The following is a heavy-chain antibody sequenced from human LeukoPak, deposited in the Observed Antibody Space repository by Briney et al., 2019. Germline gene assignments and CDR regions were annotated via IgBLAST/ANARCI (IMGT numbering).Heavy chain of an antibody. CDR3: AKERSRGGDCLDY. Sequence: GGSLRLSCAASGFTFSSYAMSWVRQAPGKGLEWVSGISGSGGSTYYADSVKGRFIISRDNSKNTLYLQMNSLRAEETAVYYCAKERSRGGDCLDYWGQGTLVTVSS. CDR1: GFTFSSYA. J-gene: IGHJ4*02. V-gene: IGHV3-23*01. D-gene: IGHD2-21*02. CDR2: ISGSGGST.